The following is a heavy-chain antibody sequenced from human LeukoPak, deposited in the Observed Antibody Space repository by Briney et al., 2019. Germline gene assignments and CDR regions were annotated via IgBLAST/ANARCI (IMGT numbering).Heavy chain of an antibody. J-gene: IGHJ4*02. V-gene: IGHV3-23*01. D-gene: IGHD2-2*01. CDR3: AKDLRSPIGYCSSTSCRDDY. CDR1: GFTFSSYA. CDR2: ISGSGGST. Sequence: PARSLRLSCAASGFTFSSYAMSWVRQAPGKGLEWDSAISGSGGSTYYADSVKGRFTISRDKSKNTWYMQMNSLRAEDTAVYYCAKDLRSPIGYCSSTSCRDDYWGQGTLVTVSS.